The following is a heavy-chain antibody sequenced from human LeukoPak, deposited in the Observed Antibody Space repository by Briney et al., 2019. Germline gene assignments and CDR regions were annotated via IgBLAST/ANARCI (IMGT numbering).Heavy chain of an antibody. Sequence: SETLSLTCAVYGGSFSGYYWSWIRQPPGKGLEWIGEINHSGSTNYNPSLKSRVTISVDTSKNQFSLKLSSVTAADTAVYYCARARVVVPAALLDWGQGTLVTVSS. V-gene: IGHV4-34*01. CDR1: GGSFSGYY. D-gene: IGHD2-2*01. CDR3: ARARVVVPAALLD. J-gene: IGHJ4*02. CDR2: INHSGST.